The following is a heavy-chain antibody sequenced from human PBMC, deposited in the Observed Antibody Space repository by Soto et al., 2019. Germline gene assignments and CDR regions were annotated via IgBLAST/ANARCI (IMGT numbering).Heavy chain of an antibody. CDR2: IYYSGST. CDR1: GGSISSYY. Sequence: SETLSLTCTVSGGSISSYYWSWIRQPPGKGLEWIGYIYYSGSTNYNPSLKSRVTISVDTSKNQFSLKLSSVTAADTAVYYCARDNDSSGYYPYYYGTDVWGQGTTVTVSS. D-gene: IGHD3-22*01. J-gene: IGHJ6*02. CDR3: ARDNDSSGYYPYYYGTDV. V-gene: IGHV4-59*01.